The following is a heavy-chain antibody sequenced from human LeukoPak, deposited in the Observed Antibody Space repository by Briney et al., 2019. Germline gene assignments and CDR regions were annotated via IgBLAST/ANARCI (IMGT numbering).Heavy chain of an antibody. J-gene: IGHJ1*01. V-gene: IGHV1-69*05. Sequence: SVKVSCKASGGTFSFYTLNWVRQAPGQGLEWMGGIIPKFGSTNYAQKFHDRLSITTDESTTTAYMELSSMRSEDTALYYCARDNLAPSGVKYFHLWGPGTLVTVSS. CDR3: ARDNLAPSGVKYFHL. CDR1: GGTFSFYT. D-gene: IGHD3-16*02. CDR2: IIPKFGST.